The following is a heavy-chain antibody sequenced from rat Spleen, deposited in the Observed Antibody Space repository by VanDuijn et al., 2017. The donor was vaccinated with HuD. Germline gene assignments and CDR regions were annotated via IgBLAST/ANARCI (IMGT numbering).Heavy chain of an antibody. Sequence: EVQLVESGGGLVQPGRSMKLSCAASGFIFSDYYLAWVRQAPKKGLEWVASISFEGSSTYYRDSVKGRFTISRDNAKSTLYLQMDSLRSEDTATYYCASTMGITYYFDYWGQGVMVTVSS. CDR3: ASTMGITYYFDY. CDR1: GFIFSDYY. J-gene: IGHJ2*01. CDR2: ISFEGSST. V-gene: IGHV5-22*01. D-gene: IGHD1-9*01.